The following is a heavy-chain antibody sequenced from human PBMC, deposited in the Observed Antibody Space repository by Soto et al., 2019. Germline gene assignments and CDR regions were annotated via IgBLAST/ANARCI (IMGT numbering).Heavy chain of an antibody. D-gene: IGHD6-13*01. CDR3: AKGSWLDES. J-gene: IGHJ5*02. Sequence: ETLSLTCTVSGGSISSYYWSWIRQPPGKGLEWVAVISVSGGRTYYADSVKGRFTISRDNSMNTLYLQMNSLRADDTAVYYCAKGSWLDESWGQGALVTVSS. CDR1: GGSISSYY. CDR2: ISVSGGRT. V-gene: IGHV3-23*01.